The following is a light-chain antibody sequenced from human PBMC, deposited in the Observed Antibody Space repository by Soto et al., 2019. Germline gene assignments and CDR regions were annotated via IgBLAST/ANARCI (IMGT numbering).Light chain of an antibody. CDR3: KQYNNWPY. CDR1: QTVSRN. J-gene: IGKJ5*01. CDR2: DIS. Sequence: EVVMRQSPATLSVSPGEIATLSCRSSQTVSRNLAWYQQRPGQAPRLLIYDISNRATGVPARFSGSGSEKEFTLTIRSLQSGDFAVYFCKQYNNWPYFGQGTRLEIK. V-gene: IGKV3-15*01.